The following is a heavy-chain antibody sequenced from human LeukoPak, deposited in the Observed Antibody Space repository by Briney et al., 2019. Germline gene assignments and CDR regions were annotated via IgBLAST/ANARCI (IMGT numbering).Heavy chain of an antibody. CDR1: GGSISSYY. Sequence: SETLSLTCTVSGGSISSYYWSWIRQPPGKGLEWIGYIYYSGSSNYNPSLKSRVTISVDTSKNQFSLKLSSVTAADTAVYYCARPLVGYSPHEAFDIWGQGTMVTVSS. D-gene: IGHD6-13*01. J-gene: IGHJ3*02. V-gene: IGHV4-59*08. CDR2: IYYSGSS. CDR3: ARPLVGYSPHEAFDI.